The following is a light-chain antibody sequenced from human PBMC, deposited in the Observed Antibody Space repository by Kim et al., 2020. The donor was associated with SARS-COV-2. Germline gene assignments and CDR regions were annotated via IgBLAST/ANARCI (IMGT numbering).Light chain of an antibody. CDR2: DND. CDR3: GAWDNSLSAGI. CDR1: SSNIGKNY. Sequence: GQKVTISCSGSSSNIGKNYVSWYQQFPGTAPKLLIYDNDKRAAGIPDRFFGSKSGTSATLGITGLQTGDEADYYCGAWDNSLSAGIFCGGTKLTVL. V-gene: IGLV1-51*01. J-gene: IGLJ2*01.